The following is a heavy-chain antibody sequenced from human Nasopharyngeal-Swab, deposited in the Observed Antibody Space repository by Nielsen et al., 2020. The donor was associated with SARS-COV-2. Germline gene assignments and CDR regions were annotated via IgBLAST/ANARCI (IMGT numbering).Heavy chain of an antibody. V-gene: IGHV3-64D*06. J-gene: IGHJ4*02. CDR3: VKQTPYTD. CDR2: ISSDGGST. CDR1: GFTFSSYA. Sequence: GGSLRLSCSASGFTFSSYAMHWVRQAPGKGLKYVSAISSDGGSTYYADSVKGRLTISRDNAKNTLYLQMSSLGPEDTAVYYCVKQTPYTDWGQGTLVTVSS.